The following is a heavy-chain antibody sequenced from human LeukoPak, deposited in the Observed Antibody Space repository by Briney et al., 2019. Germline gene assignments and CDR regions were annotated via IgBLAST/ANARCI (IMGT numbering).Heavy chain of an antibody. CDR3: ARGQPGHAFDI. CDR1: GFTFSTSW. Sequence: GGPLRLSCAASGFTFSTSWMHWVRQGPGKGLVWVSRIYSDGSFTSYADSVKGRFTISRDNAKNTVYLQMNSLRAEDTAVYYCARGQPGHAFDIWGQGTMVTVSS. V-gene: IGHV3-74*01. J-gene: IGHJ3*02. CDR2: IYSDGSFT. D-gene: IGHD2-2*01.